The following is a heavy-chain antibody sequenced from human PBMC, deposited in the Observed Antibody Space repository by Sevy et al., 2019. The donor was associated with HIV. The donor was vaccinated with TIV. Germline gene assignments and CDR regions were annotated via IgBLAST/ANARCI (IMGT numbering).Heavy chain of an antibody. CDR1: GFTFSSYW. V-gene: IGHV3-7*01. J-gene: IGHJ4*02. CDR3: ARDYSAFDY. CDR2: IKQDGSAE. D-gene: IGHD1-26*01. Sequence: GGSLRLSCAASGFTFSSYWMTWVRQAPGKGLEWVANIKQDGSAEHYVVSVKGRFTISRDKTENALFLQMNSLRVEDTAVYYCARDYSAFDYWGQGTLVTVSS.